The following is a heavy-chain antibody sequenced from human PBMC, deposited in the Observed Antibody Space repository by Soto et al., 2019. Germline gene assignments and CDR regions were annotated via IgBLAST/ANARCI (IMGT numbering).Heavy chain of an antibody. CDR1: GYSFTSYW. CDR2: IYPGDSDT. CDR3: ARRIVSSSWHTTYAMDV. D-gene: IGHD6-13*01. J-gene: IGHJ6*02. V-gene: IGHV5-51*01. Sequence: PGESLKISCKGSGYSFTSYWIGWVRQMPGKGLEWMGIIYPGDSDTRYSPSFQGQVTISADKSISTAYLQWSSLKASDTAMYYCARRIVSSSWHTTYAMDVWGQGTTVTVSS.